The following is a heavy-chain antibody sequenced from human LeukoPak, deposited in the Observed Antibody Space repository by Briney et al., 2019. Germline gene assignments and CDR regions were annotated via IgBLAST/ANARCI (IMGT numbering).Heavy chain of an antibody. D-gene: IGHD6-19*01. CDR2: ISSSSSYI. J-gene: IGHJ6*02. CDR1: GFTFSSYS. Sequence: GGSLRLSCAASGFTFSSYSMNWVRQAPGKGLEWVSSISSSSSYIYYADSVKGRFTISRDNAENSLYLQMNSLRAEDTAVYYCASLGGSGWSVGGYYYGMDVWGQGTTVTVSS. CDR3: ASLGGSGWSVGGYYYGMDV. V-gene: IGHV3-21*01.